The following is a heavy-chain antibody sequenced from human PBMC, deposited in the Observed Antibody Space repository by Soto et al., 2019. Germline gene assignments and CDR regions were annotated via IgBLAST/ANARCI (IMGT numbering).Heavy chain of an antibody. CDR2: ISAGGSST. CDR3: AKEGALGLYYFDY. D-gene: IGHD3-10*01. Sequence: HPGGSLRLSCAASGFTFSNFPMSWVRQAPGKGLEWVSTISAGGSSTYYADSVKGRFTISRDNSKNTLYLQMNSLRPEDTAVYYCAKEGALGLYYFDYWGQGTLVTVSS. CDR1: GFTFSNFP. J-gene: IGHJ4*02. V-gene: IGHV3-23*01.